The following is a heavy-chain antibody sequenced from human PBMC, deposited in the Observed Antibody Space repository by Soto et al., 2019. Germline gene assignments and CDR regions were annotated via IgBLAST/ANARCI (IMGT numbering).Heavy chain of an antibody. CDR2: IYHSGST. Sequence: PLSLISACAGGCISRGGYSWSWIRQPPGKGLEWIGYIYHSGSTYYNPSLKSRVTISVDRSKNQFSLKLSSVTAADTAVYYCARARYDILTGYYYGMDVWGQGTTVIVSS. CDR1: GGCISRGGYS. D-gene: IGHD3-9*01. J-gene: IGHJ6*02. CDR3: ARARYDILTGYYYGMDV. V-gene: IGHV4-30-2*01.